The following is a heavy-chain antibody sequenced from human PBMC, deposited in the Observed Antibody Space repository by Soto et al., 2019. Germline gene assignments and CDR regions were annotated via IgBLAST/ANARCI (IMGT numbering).Heavy chain of an antibody. D-gene: IGHD3-10*01. CDR2: LYPDDSDT. J-gene: IGHJ6*02. CDR3: ARQLWFGELLHYGMDV. V-gene: IGHV5-51*01. Sequence: GGSLTISCERSGYSFTSYWIGWVRQMPVKGLGWMGLLYPDDSDTRYSPSFQGQVTISADKSINTAYLQWSSLKASDTAMYYCARQLWFGELLHYGMDVWGQGTTVTVS. CDR1: GYSFTSYW.